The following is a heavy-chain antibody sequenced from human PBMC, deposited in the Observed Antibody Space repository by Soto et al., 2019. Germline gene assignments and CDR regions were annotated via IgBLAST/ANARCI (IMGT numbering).Heavy chain of an antibody. CDR3: AKDCRRLAVTGSAFDS. CDR1: GFTFNAYA. J-gene: IGHJ4*02. CDR2: ISGSGGHS. V-gene: IGHV3-23*01. D-gene: IGHD6-19*01. Sequence: GGSLRLSCAASGFTFNAYAMAWVRRAPGQGLEWVSSISGSGGHSSYVDSVRGRFTISRDNVNNILSLDMSDLRAEDTALYYCAKDCRRLAVTGSAFDSWGQGALVTVSS.